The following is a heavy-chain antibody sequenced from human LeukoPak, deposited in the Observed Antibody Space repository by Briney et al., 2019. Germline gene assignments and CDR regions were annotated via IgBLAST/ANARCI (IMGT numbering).Heavy chain of an antibody. CDR2: IHPGDSDT. D-gene: IGHD1-26*01. V-gene: IGHV5-51*01. J-gene: IGHJ3*02. CDR3: GRHQHSGSYGAFDI. CDR1: GYTFTAYW. Sequence: GESLKVSCQGSGYTFTAYWIGWVRQMPGKGLEWVGIIHPGDSDTRYSPSFQGQVTISADKSIPPAYLQWSSLKASDTAMYYCGRHQHSGSYGAFDIWGQGTMVTVSS.